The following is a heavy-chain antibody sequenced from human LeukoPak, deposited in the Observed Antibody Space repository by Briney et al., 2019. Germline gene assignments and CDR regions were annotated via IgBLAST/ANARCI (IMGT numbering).Heavy chain of an antibody. D-gene: IGHD5/OR15-5a*01. V-gene: IGHV4-59*01. CDR2: IYYIGST. Sequence: SETLSLTCTVSGGSISSYYWTWIRQPPGKGLEWIGYIYYIGSTNYNPSLTSRVTISVATSKNQFSLTLSSVNAADTAVYYCAREVSTNPHFDYWGQGTLVIVSS. CDR3: AREVSTNPHFDY. CDR1: GGSISSYY. J-gene: IGHJ4*02.